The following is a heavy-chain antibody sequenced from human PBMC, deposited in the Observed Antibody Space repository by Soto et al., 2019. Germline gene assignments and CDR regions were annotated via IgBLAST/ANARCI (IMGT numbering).Heavy chain of an antibody. J-gene: IGHJ4*02. D-gene: IGHD5-12*01. CDR1: GFTLSRQA. V-gene: IGHV3-23*01. CDR3: AKAPTPGYSADWAVGYYFHF. CDR2: ISASGART. Sequence: EVQLLESGGGLVQPGGSLRLSCAASGFTLSRQAMSWVRQAPGKGLEWVSAISASGARTYYADSVMGRFSISRDTSKNPLYLQINTRRVEDTGVYDCAKAPTPGYSADWAVGYYFHFWGQGTLVTVSS.